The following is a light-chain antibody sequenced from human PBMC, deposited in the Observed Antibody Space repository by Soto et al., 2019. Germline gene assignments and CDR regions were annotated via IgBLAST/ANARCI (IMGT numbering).Light chain of an antibody. CDR2: DVS. J-gene: IGLJ1*01. CDR1: SGDVGGYNS. V-gene: IGLV2-14*03. Sequence: QSVLTQPASVSGSPGQSITIYCTGTSGDVGGYNSVSWYQHHPGKAPKLIIYDVSNRPSGVSNRFSGSKSGTTASLTISGLQAEDEADYYCSSYARSSTLDVFGTGNKVTVL. CDR3: SSYARSSTLDV.